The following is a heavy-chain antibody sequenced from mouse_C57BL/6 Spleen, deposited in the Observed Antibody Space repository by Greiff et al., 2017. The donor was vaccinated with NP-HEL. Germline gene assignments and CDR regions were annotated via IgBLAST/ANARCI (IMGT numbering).Heavy chain of an antibody. D-gene: IGHD1-1*01. CDR1: GFTFSSYA. V-gene: IGHV5-4*01. CDR2: ISDGGSYT. J-gene: IGHJ2*01. CDR3: ARGDYGSSYPYYFDY. Sequence: EVQVVESGGGLVKPGGSLKLSCAASGFTFSSYAMSWVRQTPEKRLEWVATISDGGSYTYYPDNVKGRFTISRDNAKNNLYMQMSHLKSEDTAMYDCARGDYGSSYPYYFDYWGQGTTLTVSS.